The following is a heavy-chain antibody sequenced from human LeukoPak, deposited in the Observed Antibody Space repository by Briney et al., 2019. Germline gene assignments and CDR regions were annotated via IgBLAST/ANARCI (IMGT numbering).Heavy chain of an antibody. Sequence: GRSLRLSCAASGFTFDDYAMHWVRQAPGKGLEWVSGISWNSGSIGYADSVKGRFTISRDNAKNSLYLQMDSLRAEDTALYYCAKGGGTYWGGNWGQGTLVTVSS. CDR1: GFTFDDYA. V-gene: IGHV3-9*01. D-gene: IGHD1-26*01. J-gene: IGHJ4*02. CDR2: ISWNSGSI. CDR3: AKGGGTYWGGN.